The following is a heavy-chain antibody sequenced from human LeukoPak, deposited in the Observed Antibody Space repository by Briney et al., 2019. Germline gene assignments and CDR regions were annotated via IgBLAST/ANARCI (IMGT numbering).Heavy chain of an antibody. CDR2: ISGSGGST. Sequence: PGGSLRLSCAASGFTFNSYAMSWVRQAPGKGLEWVSAISGSGGSTYYADSVKGRFTISRDNSKNTLYLQMNSLRAEDTGVYYCAKDTAILDYGGNSGFDYWGQGTLVTVSS. V-gene: IGHV3-23*01. CDR3: AKDTAILDYGGNSGFDY. CDR1: GFTFNSYA. D-gene: IGHD4-23*01. J-gene: IGHJ4*02.